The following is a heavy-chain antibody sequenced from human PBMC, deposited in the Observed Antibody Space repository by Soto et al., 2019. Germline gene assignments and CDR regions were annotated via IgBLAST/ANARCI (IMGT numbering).Heavy chain of an antibody. Sequence: GGSLRLSCATSGFTFSSYWMHWVRQAPGKGLVWVSRINSDGSSTSYADSVKGRFTISRDNAKNTLYLQMNSLRAEDTAVYYCARICDFWSGFPRWDYYYGMDVWGQGTTVTVSS. D-gene: IGHD3-3*01. CDR2: INSDGSST. CDR1: GFTFSSYW. V-gene: IGHV3-74*01. CDR3: ARICDFWSGFPRWDYYYGMDV. J-gene: IGHJ6*02.